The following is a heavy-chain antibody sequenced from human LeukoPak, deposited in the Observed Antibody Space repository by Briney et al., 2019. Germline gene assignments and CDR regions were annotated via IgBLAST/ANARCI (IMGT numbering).Heavy chain of an antibody. CDR1: GFTFSSYS. CDR3: PRSGNYDC. CDR2: ISSTSSTI. D-gene: IGHD1-1*01. J-gene: IGHJ4*02. V-gene: IGHV3-48*02. Sequence: PGGSLRLSCAASGFTFSSYSMSWVRQAPGKGLEWVSYISSTSSTIYYADSVKGRFTISRDNAKNSLYLQMSSLRDEDTAVYYCPRSGNYDCWGQGTLVTVSS.